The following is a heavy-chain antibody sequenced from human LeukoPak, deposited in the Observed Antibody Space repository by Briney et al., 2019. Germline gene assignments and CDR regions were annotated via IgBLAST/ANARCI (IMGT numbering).Heavy chain of an antibody. CDR3: AQGFGSSRSSPFDY. CDR2: ISGSGGST. V-gene: IGHV3-23*01. D-gene: IGHD6-6*01. CDR1: GFTFSSYA. J-gene: IGHJ4*02. Sequence: GGSLRLSCAASGFTFSSYAMSWVRQAPGKGLEWVSAISGSGGSTYYADSVKGRFTISRDNSKNTLYLQMNSLRAEDTAVYYCAQGFGSSRSSPFDYWGQGTLVTVSS.